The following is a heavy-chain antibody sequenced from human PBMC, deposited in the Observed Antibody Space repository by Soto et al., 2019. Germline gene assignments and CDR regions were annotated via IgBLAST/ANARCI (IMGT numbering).Heavy chain of an antibody. CDR2: ISSDGRST. CDR3: ARADLDY. V-gene: IGHV3-74*01. CDR1: GVTFSGYW. Sequence: GGSLRLSCAASGVTFSGYWMHWVRQAPGKGLVWVGRISSDGRSTTYADSVKGRFTISRDNAKSTLYLQMNSLRAEDTAVYYCARADLDYWGQGTLVTVSS. J-gene: IGHJ4*02.